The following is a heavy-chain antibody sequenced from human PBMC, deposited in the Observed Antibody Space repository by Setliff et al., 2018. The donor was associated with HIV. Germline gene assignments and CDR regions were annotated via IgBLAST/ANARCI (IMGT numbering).Heavy chain of an antibody. CDR3: ARVARSITGTTRRAFDI. J-gene: IGHJ3*02. Sequence: SETLSLTCTVSGASISSHNYYWGWIRQSPGKGLEWIASIRSSGDTYYNPSLKSRVTISVDTSKNQFSLHLSSVTVADTAVYYCARVARSITGTTRRAFDIWGQGTMVTVSS. V-gene: IGHV4-39*07. CDR1: GASISSHNYY. CDR2: IRSSGDT. D-gene: IGHD1-7*01.